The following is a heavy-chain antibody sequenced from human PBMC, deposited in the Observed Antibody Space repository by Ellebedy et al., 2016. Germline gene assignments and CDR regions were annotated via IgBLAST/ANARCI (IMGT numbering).Heavy chain of an antibody. CDR1: GFTFSTYG. V-gene: IGHV3-33*01. J-gene: IGHJ4*02. Sequence: GGSLRLSCAASGFTFSTYGMHWVRQAPDKGLEWVAVIWYDGSNKYYVDSVKGRFTISRDDSKNTLYLQMNSLKTEDTAVYYCTTVSMIVVIDDYDFDYWGQGTLVTVSS. CDR2: IWYDGSNK. D-gene: IGHD3-22*01. CDR3: TTVSMIVVIDDYDFDY.